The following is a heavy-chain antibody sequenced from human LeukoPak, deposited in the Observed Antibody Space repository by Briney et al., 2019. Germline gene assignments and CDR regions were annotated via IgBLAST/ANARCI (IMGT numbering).Heavy chain of an antibody. CDR2: INAGNGNT. CDR1: GYTFTSYA. Sequence: GASVTVSCTASGYTFTSYAMHWVRRVPGQRPEWMGWINAGNGNTKYSQKFQGRVTITRDTSANTAYMEVSSLKSEDTAAYYCARTQGVYYGGNSGAFDIWGQGTVVTVSS. J-gene: IGHJ3*02. D-gene: IGHD4-23*01. CDR3: ARTQGVYYGGNSGAFDI. V-gene: IGHV1-3*01.